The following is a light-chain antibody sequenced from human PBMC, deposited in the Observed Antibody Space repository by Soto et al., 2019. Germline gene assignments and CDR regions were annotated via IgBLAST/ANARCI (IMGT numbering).Light chain of an antibody. Sequence: DIVMTQSPLSLPVTPGEPASISCRSSQSLLHSNGYNYLDWYLQKPGQSPQLLIYLGSNRASGVPDRFSGSGSGTDFTLKISRVEAEDVGVYYCMQALQTQWTFGQATKVEI. CDR1: QSLLHSNGYNY. J-gene: IGKJ1*01. V-gene: IGKV2-28*01. CDR3: MQALQTQWT. CDR2: LGS.